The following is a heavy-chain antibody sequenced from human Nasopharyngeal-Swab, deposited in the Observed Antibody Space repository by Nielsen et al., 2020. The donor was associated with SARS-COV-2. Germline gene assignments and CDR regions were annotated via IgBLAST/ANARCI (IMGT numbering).Heavy chain of an antibody. Sequence: GGSLRLSCAASGFTFDDYAMHWVRQAPGKGLEWVSGIAWNSGSLAYVDSAKGRFTISRDNAKNSLYLQMNSLTEEDTAFYYCARGSGSEWFYYYGMDVWGQGTTVTVSS. CDR3: ARGSGSEWFYYYGMDV. CDR2: IAWNSGSL. D-gene: IGHD2-21*01. J-gene: IGHJ6*02. CDR1: GFTFDDYA. V-gene: IGHV3-9*01.